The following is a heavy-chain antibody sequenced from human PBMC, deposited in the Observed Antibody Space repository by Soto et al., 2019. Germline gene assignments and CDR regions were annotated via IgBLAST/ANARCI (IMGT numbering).Heavy chain of an antibody. D-gene: IGHD2-21*01. CDR2: VYHSGST. Sequence: SETLSLTCAVSGGSISSGGYSWSWIRQPPGKGLEWIGYVYHSGSTYYNPSLKSRVTISVDRSKNQFSLKLSSVTAADTAVYYCARGNVVAIDYWGQGTLVTVSS. CDR1: GGSISSGGYS. CDR3: ARGNVVAIDY. J-gene: IGHJ4*02. V-gene: IGHV4-30-2*01.